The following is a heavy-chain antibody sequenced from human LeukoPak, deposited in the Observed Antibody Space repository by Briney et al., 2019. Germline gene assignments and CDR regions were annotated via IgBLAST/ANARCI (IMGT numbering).Heavy chain of an antibody. J-gene: IGHJ4*02. Sequence: SETLSLTCTVSGGSISIYYWNWIRQPAGKGLEWIGRIYTSGNTNYNPSLKSRVTMSVDTSNNHLSLNLSSVTAADTAVYYCARDGGGTGRPFDYWGQGTLVTVSS. CDR3: ARDGGGTGRPFDY. V-gene: IGHV4-4*07. CDR1: GGSISIYY. CDR2: IYTSGNT. D-gene: IGHD1-26*01.